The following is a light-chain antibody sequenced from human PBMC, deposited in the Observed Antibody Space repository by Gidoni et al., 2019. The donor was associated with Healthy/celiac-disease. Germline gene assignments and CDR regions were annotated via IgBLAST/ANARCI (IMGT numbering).Light chain of an antibody. J-gene: IGKJ1*01. V-gene: IGKV3-20*01. Sequence: IVLTQSPGTLSLSPGARATLSCRASQSVSSSYLAWYQQTPGQAPRLLIYGASSRATGIPDRFSGSGSGTDFTLTISRLAPEDFAVYYCQQYGSSPRTFGQGTKVEIK. CDR3: QQYGSSPRT. CDR1: QSVSSSY. CDR2: GAS.